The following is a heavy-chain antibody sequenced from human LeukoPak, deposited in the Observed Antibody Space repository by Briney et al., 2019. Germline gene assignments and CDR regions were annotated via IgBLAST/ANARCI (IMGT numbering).Heavy chain of an antibody. CDR1: GYTLTGYY. CDR3: ARSLPDRYDYGDGFDP. D-gene: IGHD4-17*01. V-gene: IGHV1-2*04. J-gene: IGHJ5*02. CDR2: INPNSGGT. Sequence: ASVKVSCKASGYTLTGYYMHWVRQAPGQGLEWMGWINPNSGGTNYAQKFQGWVTMTRDTSISTAYMELSRLRSDDTAVYYCARSLPDRYDYGDGFDPWGQGTLVTVSS.